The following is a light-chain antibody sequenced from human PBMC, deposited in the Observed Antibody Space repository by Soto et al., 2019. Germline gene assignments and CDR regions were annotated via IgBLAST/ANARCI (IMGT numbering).Light chain of an antibody. J-gene: IGKJ1*01. V-gene: IGKV1-5*01. Sequence: DIQMTQSPSTLPASVGDRVTITCRASQSISDWLAWYQQKPGTAPKVLINHASSLQSGVPSRFSGSGSGTEFTLTISSLQPDDFATYYCQHYNTYPWTFGQGTKVDIK. CDR1: QSISDW. CDR2: HAS. CDR3: QHYNTYPWT.